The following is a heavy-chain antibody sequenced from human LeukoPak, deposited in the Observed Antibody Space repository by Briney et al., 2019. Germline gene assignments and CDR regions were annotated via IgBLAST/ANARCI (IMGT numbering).Heavy chain of an antibody. CDR2: IKSNSDGGST. J-gene: IGHJ4*02. CDR1: GLTFSNGW. D-gene: IGHD2-15*01. Sequence: PGGSLRVSCAASGLTFSNGWMSWVRQAPGKGLEWVGRIKSNSDGGSTDYAAPVQVRFTIARDDSKNTLYLQMNSRKHTDTADYYCTTDLGYCSGGSCHRARFDYWGQGTLVTVSS. V-gene: IGHV3-15*01. CDR3: TTDLGYCSGGSCHRARFDY.